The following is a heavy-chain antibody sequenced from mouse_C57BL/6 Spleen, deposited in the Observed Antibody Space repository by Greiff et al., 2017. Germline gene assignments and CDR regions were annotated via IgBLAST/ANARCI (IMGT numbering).Heavy chain of an antibody. CDR3: ARRKGDYAMDY. V-gene: IGHV1-19*01. Sequence: VHVKQSGPVLVKPGASVKMSCKASGYTFTDYYMNWVKQSHGKSLEWIGVINPYNGGTSYNQKFKGKATLTVDKSSSTAYMELNSLTSEDSAVYYCARRKGDYAMDYWGQGTSVTVSS. CDR2: INPYNGGT. CDR1: GYTFTDYY. J-gene: IGHJ4*01.